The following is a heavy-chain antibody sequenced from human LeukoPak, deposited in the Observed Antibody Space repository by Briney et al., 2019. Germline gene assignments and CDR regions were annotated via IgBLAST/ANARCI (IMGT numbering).Heavy chain of an antibody. D-gene: IGHD6-19*01. CDR1: GFTFSSYA. V-gene: IGHV3-23*01. CDR2: ISGSGGST. Sequence: GGSLRLSCAASGFTFSSYAMSWVRQAPGKGLEWVSGISGSGGSTYYADSVKGRFTISRDNSKNTLYLQMNSLRAEDTAVYYCAKGGSGWNSHYYMDVWGKGTTVTVSS. CDR3: AKGGSGWNSHYYMDV. J-gene: IGHJ6*03.